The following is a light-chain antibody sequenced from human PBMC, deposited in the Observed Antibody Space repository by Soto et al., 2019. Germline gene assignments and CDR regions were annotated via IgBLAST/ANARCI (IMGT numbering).Light chain of an antibody. J-gene: IGKJ4*01. Sequence: EIVLTQSPGTLSLSPGERATLSCRASQSVWSSYLAWYQQKPGQTPRLLIYGASSRATGIPDRFSGSGSGTDFTLTISRLEPEDFAVYYCQPYNNWPLTFGGGTKVEIK. CDR1: QSVWSSY. V-gene: IGKV3-20*01. CDR2: GAS. CDR3: QPYNNWPLT.